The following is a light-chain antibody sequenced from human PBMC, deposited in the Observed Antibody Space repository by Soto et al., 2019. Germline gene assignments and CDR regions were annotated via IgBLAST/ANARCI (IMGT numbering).Light chain of an antibody. CDR2: KAS. Sequence: DIQMTQSPSTLSASVGDRVIITCRASQSISSWLAWYQQKPGTAPKLLIYKASTLQSGVPSRFSGSGSGTEFTLTISCLQPDDSATYYCQQYSDNWTFGQGTKVDIK. J-gene: IGKJ1*01. CDR1: QSISSW. V-gene: IGKV1-5*03. CDR3: QQYSDNWT.